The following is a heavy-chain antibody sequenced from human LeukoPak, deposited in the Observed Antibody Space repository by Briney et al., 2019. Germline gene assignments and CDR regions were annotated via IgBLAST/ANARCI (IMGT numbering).Heavy chain of an antibody. CDR1: GYTFTSYG. Sequence: GASVKVSCKASGYTFTSYGISWVRQAPGQGLEWMGWISAYNGNTNYAQKLQGRVTMTTDTSTSTAYMEPRSLRSDDTAVYYCARDGYNLFSYYMDVWGKGTTVTISS. CDR3: ARDGYNLFSYYMDV. J-gene: IGHJ6*03. CDR2: ISAYNGNT. V-gene: IGHV1-18*01. D-gene: IGHD5-24*01.